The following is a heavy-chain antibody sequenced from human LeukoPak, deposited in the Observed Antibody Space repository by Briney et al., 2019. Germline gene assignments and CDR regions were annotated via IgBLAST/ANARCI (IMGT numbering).Heavy chain of an antibody. J-gene: IGHJ5*02. V-gene: IGHV4-4*02. CDR2: IYHSGST. Sequence: SETLSLTCAVSGGSISSSNWWSWVRQPPGKGLEWIGEIYHSGSTNYNPPLKSRVTISVDKSKNQFTLKLSSVTAADTAVYYCARDRSVVTPEGWFDPWGQGTLVTVSS. CDR3: ARDRSVVTPEGWFDP. CDR1: GGSISSSNW. D-gene: IGHD4-23*01.